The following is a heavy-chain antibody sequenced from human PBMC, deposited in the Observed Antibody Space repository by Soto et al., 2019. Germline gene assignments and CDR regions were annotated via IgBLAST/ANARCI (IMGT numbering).Heavy chain of an antibody. J-gene: IGHJ3*02. CDR3: ASPRSHYYDRSAERAFDI. D-gene: IGHD3-22*01. CDR2: IIPLFGTT. Sequence: ASVKVSCKAPGVTFNNYAISWVRQAPGQGLEWMGGIIPLFGTTNYAQKFQGRVTITADESTSTAYMELSSLRSEDTAFYYCASPRSHYYDRSAERAFDIRGQGTMVTVSS. CDR1: GVTFNNYA. V-gene: IGHV1-69*13.